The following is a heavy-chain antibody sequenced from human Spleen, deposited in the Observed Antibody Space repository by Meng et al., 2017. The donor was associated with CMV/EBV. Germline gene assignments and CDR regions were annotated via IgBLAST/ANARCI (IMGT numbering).Heavy chain of an antibody. J-gene: IGHJ4*02. Sequence: GESLKISCAASGFSFSSYEMHWVRQAPGKGLEWVSYINSRGGIIYYADSVKGRFAISRDNAQNSVYLQMNSLRAEDTAVYYCARDYNNDYWGRGMLVTVSS. CDR2: INSRGGII. CDR1: GFSFSSYE. V-gene: IGHV3-48*03. D-gene: IGHD5-24*01. CDR3: ARDYNNDY.